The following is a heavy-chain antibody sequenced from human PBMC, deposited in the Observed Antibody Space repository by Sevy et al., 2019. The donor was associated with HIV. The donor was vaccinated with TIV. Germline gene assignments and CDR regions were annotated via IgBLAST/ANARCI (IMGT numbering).Heavy chain of an antibody. V-gene: IGHV4-39*02. J-gene: IGHJ4*02. CDR2: IYFSGSA. CDR1: GASISSNTYY. CDR3: AREGPRIAQFDN. Sequence: SETLSLTCTVSGASISSNTYYWGWIRQPPGKDLDWIGSIYFSGSAYYNPSLKGRVTISVDRSKNQFSLKVRSVTATDTAVYYCAREGPRIAQFDNWGQGTLVTVSS. D-gene: IGHD6-13*01.